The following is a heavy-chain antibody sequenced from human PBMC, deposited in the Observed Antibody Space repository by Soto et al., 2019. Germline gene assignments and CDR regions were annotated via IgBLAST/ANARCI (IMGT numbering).Heavy chain of an antibody. V-gene: IGHV3-23*01. Sequence: GGSLRLSCAASGFTFSSDAMHWVRQAPGKGLEWVAAISCGGGSTYYADSVKGRFTISRDNSKNTLYLQMNSLRAEDTAVYYCAKDLYDYIWGSYRPRPPDAFDIWGQGTMVTVSS. CDR2: ISCGGGST. CDR1: GFTFSSDA. D-gene: IGHD3-16*02. CDR3: AKDLYDYIWGSYRPRPPDAFDI. J-gene: IGHJ3*02.